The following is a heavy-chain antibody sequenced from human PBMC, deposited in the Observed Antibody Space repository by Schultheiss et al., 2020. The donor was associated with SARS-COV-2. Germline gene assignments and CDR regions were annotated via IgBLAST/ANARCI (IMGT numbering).Heavy chain of an antibody. CDR3: ARDAAAWGYCTNGVCSGSFDY. V-gene: IGHV3-21*01. CDR1: GFTFSSYS. J-gene: IGHJ4*02. CDR2: ISSSSSYI. D-gene: IGHD2-8*01. Sequence: GGSLRLSCAASGFTFSSYSMNWVRQAPGKGLEWVSSISSSSSYIYYADSVKGRFTISRDNAKNSLYLQMNSLRAEDTAVYYCARDAAAWGYCTNGVCSGSFDYWGQGTLVTVSS.